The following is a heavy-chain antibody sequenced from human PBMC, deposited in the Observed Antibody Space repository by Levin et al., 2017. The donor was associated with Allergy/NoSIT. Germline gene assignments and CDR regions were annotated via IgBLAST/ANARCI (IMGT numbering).Heavy chain of an antibody. CDR3: ARGGDSGDYYFDY. D-gene: IGHD1-26*01. Sequence: GGSLRLSCSASGFIFSDYYMSWIRQAPGKGLEWVSYIRNTGSTIYYADSVKGRFTISRDNAKHSLYLQLNSLRAEDTAMYYCARGGDSGDYYFDYWGQGTLVTVSS. V-gene: IGHV3-11*01. J-gene: IGHJ4*02. CDR2: IRNTGSTI. CDR1: GFIFSDYY.